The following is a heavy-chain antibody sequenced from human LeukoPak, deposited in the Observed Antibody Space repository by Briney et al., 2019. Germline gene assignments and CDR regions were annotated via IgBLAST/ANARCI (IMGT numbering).Heavy chain of an antibody. J-gene: IGHJ4*02. CDR3: ARHGRGWYHDFDY. Sequence: GESLKISCKGSGYSFTCYWVGWVRQMPGKGLEWMGIIYPGDSDTRYSPSFQGQVTISADKSISTAYLQWSSLKASDTAMYYCARHGRGWYHDFDYWGQGTLVTVSS. D-gene: IGHD6-19*01. CDR1: GYSFTCYW. CDR2: IYPGDSDT. V-gene: IGHV5-51*01.